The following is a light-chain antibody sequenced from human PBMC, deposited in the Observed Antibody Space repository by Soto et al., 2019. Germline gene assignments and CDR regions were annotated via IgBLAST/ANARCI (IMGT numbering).Light chain of an antibody. J-gene: IGLJ3*02. Sequence: QSALTQPASVSGSPGQSITISCTGTSSDVGGYDHVSWYQQHPNKAPKLMIYEVINRPSGVSNRFSGSKSANTASLTISGLQSEDEADYYCISYTSTNTGVFGGGTKLTVL. CDR2: EVI. V-gene: IGLV2-14*01. CDR1: SSDVGGYDH. CDR3: ISYTSTNTGV.